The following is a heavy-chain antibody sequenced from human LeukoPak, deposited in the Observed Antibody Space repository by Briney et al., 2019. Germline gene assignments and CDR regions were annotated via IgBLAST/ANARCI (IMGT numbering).Heavy chain of an antibody. CDR3: ARKQRWSRDN. CDR2: INTDGSDK. D-gene: IGHD6-13*01. Sequence: PGGSLRLSCAASGFTFSDFWVEWFRQAQGKGLEWVANINTDGSDKYYMDSATGQFSIPKDNAKNSMSLHRHSLRFDYTAVYYCARKQRWSRDNWGGGILVADSS. CDR1: GFTFSDFW. V-gene: IGHV3-7*01. J-gene: IGHJ4*02.